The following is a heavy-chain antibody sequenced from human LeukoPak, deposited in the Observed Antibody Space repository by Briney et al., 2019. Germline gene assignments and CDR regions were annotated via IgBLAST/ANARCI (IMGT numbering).Heavy chain of an antibody. J-gene: IGHJ4*02. V-gene: IGHV4-34*01. CDR2: INHSGST. Sequence: XWSWIRXPPGKGLEWIGEINHSGSTNYNPSLKSRVTISVDTSKNQFSLKLSSVTAADTAVYYCARTLSYADYWGQGTLVTVSS. D-gene: IGHD2-2*01. CDR1: X. CDR3: ARTLSYADY.